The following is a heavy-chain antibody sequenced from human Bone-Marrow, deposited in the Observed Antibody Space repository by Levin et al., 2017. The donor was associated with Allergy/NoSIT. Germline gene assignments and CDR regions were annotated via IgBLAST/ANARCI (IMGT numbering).Heavy chain of an antibody. D-gene: IGHD3-10*01. CDR3: ARLLWFAESDDTFDI. CDR2: ISTTGSAI. V-gene: IGHV3-48*03. Sequence: SCAASGFTFNNYEMNWVRQAPGKGLEWISYISTTGSAIYYAGSVKGRFTISRDNAKNSLYLQLNRLRAEDTAIYYCARLLWFAESDDTFDIWGQGTVVTVSS. J-gene: IGHJ3*02. CDR1: GFTFNNYE.